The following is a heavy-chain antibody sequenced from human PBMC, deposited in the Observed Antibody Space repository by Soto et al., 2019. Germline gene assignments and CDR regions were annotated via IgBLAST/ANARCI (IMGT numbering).Heavy chain of an antibody. CDR2: IIPIFGTA. J-gene: IGHJ5*02. CDR3: ARDHIAASSPSWFDP. D-gene: IGHD6-25*01. CDR1: GGTFSSYA. Sequence: VKVSCKASGGTFSSYAISWVRQAPGQGLEWMGGIIPIFGTANYAQKFQGRVTITADESTSTAYMELSSLRSEDTAVYYCARDHIAASSPSWFDPWGQGTLVTVSS. V-gene: IGHV1-69*01.